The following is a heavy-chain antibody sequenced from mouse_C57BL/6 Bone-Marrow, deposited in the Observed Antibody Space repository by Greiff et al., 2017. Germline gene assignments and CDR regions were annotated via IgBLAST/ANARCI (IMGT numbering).Heavy chain of an antibody. CDR3: ASPPWDGTGVYYYAMDY. CDR2: ISSGGSYT. CDR1: GFTFSSYG. Sequence: EVKLVESGGDLVKPGGSLKLSCAASGFTFSSYGMSWVRQTPDKRLEWVATISSGGSYTYYPDSVKGRFTISRDNAKNTLYLQMSSLKSEDTAMYYCASPPWDGTGVYYYAMDYWGQGTSVTVSS. J-gene: IGHJ4*01. V-gene: IGHV5-6*02. D-gene: IGHD4-1*01.